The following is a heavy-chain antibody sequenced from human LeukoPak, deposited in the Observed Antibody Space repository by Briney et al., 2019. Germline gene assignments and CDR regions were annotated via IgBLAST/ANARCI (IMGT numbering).Heavy chain of an antibody. V-gene: IGHV1-69*13. CDR3: ARGRFRLGYFDY. D-gene: IGHD3-10*01. Sequence: ASVKVSCKASGGTFSSYAISWVRQAPGQGLEWMGGIIPIFGTANYAQKFQGRVTITADESTSTAYMELSSLRSEDTAVYYCARGRFRLGYFDYWGQGTLLTVSS. CDR1: GGTFSSYA. J-gene: IGHJ4*02. CDR2: IIPIFGTA.